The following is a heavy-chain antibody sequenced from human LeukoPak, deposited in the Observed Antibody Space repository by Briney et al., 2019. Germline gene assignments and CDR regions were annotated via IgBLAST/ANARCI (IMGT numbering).Heavy chain of an antibody. CDR2: IYYSGTT. CDR3: ARRGRSSTDPFEY. V-gene: IGHV4-59*08. CDR1: GGSINTYY. D-gene: IGHD2-2*01. Sequence: SETLSLTCIVSGGSINTYYWYWIRQPPGKGLEWIGYIYYSGTTKCSTSLKSRVTLSLDTPKNQIFLRLTSVTAADTAVYYCARRGRSSTDPFEYWGQGTLVTVSS. J-gene: IGHJ4*02.